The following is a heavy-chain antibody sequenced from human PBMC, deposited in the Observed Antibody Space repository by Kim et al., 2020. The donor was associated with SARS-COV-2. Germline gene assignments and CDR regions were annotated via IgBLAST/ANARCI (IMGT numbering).Heavy chain of an antibody. V-gene: IGHV3-21*01. Sequence: GGSLRLSCAASGFTFSSYSMNWVRQAPGKGLEWVSSISSSSSYIYYADSVKGRFTISRDNAKNSLYLQMNSLRAEDTAVYYCARDRGDGYNLEYFDLWGRGTLVTVSS. D-gene: IGHD3-10*01. CDR2: ISSSSSYI. J-gene: IGHJ2*01. CDR3: ARDRGDGYNLEYFDL. CDR1: GFTFSSYS.